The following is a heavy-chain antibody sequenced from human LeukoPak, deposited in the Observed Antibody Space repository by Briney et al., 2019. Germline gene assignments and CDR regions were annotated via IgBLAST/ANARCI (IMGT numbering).Heavy chain of an antibody. CDR3: ASLYSSSWFDAFDI. D-gene: IGHD6-13*01. Sequence: PSETLSLTCAVYGGSISSYYWSWIRQPPGKALEWIGYIYYSGSTNYNPSLKSRVTISVDTSKNQFSLKLSSVTAADTAVYYCASLYSSSWFDAFDIWGQGTMVTVSS. CDR2: IYYSGST. V-gene: IGHV4-59*01. CDR1: GGSISSYY. J-gene: IGHJ3*02.